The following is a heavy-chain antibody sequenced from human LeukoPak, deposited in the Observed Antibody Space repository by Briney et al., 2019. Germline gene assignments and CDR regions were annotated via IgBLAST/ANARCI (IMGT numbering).Heavy chain of an antibody. Sequence: GGSLRLSCAASGFTFSDYYMSWIRQAPGKGLEWVSYISSSSSYTNYADSVKGRFTISRDNAKNSLYPQMNSLRAEDTAVYYCARADTAMAFDYWGQGTLVTVSS. J-gene: IGHJ4*02. V-gene: IGHV3-11*06. CDR1: GFTFSDYY. CDR3: ARADTAMAFDY. D-gene: IGHD5-18*01. CDR2: ISSSSSYT.